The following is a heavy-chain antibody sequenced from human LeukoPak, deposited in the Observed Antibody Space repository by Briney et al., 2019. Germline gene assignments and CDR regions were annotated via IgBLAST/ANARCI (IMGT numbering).Heavy chain of an antibody. Sequence: SETLSLTCTVSGDSISNYYWGWIRQSPGKELEWIGYMYNRGSAIYNPSLKSRVTISTDTSKNQFSLRLTSVTAADTAVYYCARAEKAVTGTLDYWGQGTLITVSS. D-gene: IGHD6-19*01. CDR2: MYNRGSA. J-gene: IGHJ4*02. CDR1: GDSISNYY. V-gene: IGHV4-59*01. CDR3: ARAEKAVTGTLDY.